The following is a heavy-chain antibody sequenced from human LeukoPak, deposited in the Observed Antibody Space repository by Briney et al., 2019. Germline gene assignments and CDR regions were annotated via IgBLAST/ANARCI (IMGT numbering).Heavy chain of an antibody. CDR1: GGTFSSYA. Sequence: PRASVKVSCKASGGTFSSYAISWVRQAPGQGLEWMGGIIPIFGTANYAQKFQGRVTITADESTSTAYMELSSLRSDDTAVYYCARDSENDFWSGYHINWFDPWGQGTLVTVSS. D-gene: IGHD3-3*01. CDR2: IIPIFGTA. CDR3: ARDSENDFWSGYHINWFDP. J-gene: IGHJ5*02. V-gene: IGHV1-69*13.